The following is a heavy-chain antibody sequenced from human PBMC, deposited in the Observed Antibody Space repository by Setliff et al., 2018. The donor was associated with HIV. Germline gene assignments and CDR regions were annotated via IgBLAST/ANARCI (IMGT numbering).Heavy chain of an antibody. V-gene: IGHV4-4*08. D-gene: IGHD3-10*01. CDR2: IYTSGST. J-gene: IGHJ6*03. CDR1: GGSISSHY. CDR3: ARARGLLPYYYLDV. Sequence: SETLSLTCTVSGGSISSHYWIWIRQPPGKGLEWIGYIYTSGSTYYNPSLKSRVTMSVDTSKNQFSLKLSSVTAADTAVYYCARARGLLPYYYLDVWGKGTTVTVSS.